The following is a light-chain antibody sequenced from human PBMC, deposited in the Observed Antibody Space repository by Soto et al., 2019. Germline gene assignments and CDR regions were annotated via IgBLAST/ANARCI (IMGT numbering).Light chain of an antibody. V-gene: IGLV2-14*01. CDR3: SSYTSSSTVV. Sequence: QSALTQPASVSGSPGQSITISCSGTASDVGGYKFVSWYQQHPGKAPKLMIYDVSNRPSGVSNRFSGSKSGNTASLTISGLQDEDEADYYCSSYTSSSTVVFGGGTKLTVL. CDR1: ASDVGGYKF. J-gene: IGLJ2*01. CDR2: DVS.